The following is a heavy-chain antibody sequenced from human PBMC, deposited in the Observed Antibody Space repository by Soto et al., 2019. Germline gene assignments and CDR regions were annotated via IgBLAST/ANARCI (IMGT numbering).Heavy chain of an antibody. CDR2: IKEDGTEK. Sequence: GGSLRLSCAASGFAFSRYWMSWVRQAPGKGLEWVANIKEDGTEKYYVDSVKGRFTISRDNAENSLYLQMSSLRAEDTAVYYCASWIRTSVVAPGYWGQGTLVTVSS. CDR1: GFAFSRYW. V-gene: IGHV3-7*01. CDR3: ASWIRTSVVAPGY. D-gene: IGHD2-15*01. J-gene: IGHJ4*02.